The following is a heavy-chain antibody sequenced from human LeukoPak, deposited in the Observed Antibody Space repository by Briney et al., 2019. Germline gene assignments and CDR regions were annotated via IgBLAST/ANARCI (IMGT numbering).Heavy chain of an antibody. CDR3: ARAVGYYDSSGSDYFDY. CDR2: VYISSDII. CDR1: GFPFNTYS. Sequence: PGGSLRLSCAASGFPFNTYSMNWVRQAPGKGLEWVSSVYISSDIIFYADSVKGRFTISRDNAKNSLYLQMSRLRAEDTAVYYCARAVGYYDSSGSDYFDYWGQGTLVTVSS. D-gene: IGHD3-22*01. J-gene: IGHJ4*02. V-gene: IGHV3-21*01.